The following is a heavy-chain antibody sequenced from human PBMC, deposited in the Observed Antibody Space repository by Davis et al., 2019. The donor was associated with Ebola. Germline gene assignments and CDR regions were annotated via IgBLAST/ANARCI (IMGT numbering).Heavy chain of an antibody. J-gene: IGHJ4*02. D-gene: IGHD3-3*01. CDR1: GYTFSTYA. Sequence: AASVKVSCKASGYTFSTYAMHWVRQAPGQRLEWMGWINGGNDNTKYSQKFQGRVTITRDTSATTAYMELRSLRSEDTAVYYCARDGGTWSGFYGLLDYWGQGTLVTVSS. V-gene: IGHV1-3*01. CDR3: ARDGGTWSGFYGLLDY. CDR2: INGGNDNT.